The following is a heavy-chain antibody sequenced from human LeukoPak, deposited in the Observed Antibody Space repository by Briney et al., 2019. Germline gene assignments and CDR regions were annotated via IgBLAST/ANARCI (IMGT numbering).Heavy chain of an antibody. Sequence: ASVKVSCKASGYTFTSYYMHWVRQAPGQGLEWMGIITPSGGSTNYAQKFQGRVTITRNTSISTAYMELSSLRSEDTAVYYCARVQGGDWFDPWGQGTLVTVSS. CDR2: ITPSGGST. D-gene: IGHD3-10*01. CDR3: ARVQGGDWFDP. J-gene: IGHJ5*02. CDR1: GYTFTSYY. V-gene: IGHV1-46*01.